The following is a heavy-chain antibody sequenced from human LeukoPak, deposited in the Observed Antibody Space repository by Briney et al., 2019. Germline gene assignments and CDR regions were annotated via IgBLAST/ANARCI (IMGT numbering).Heavy chain of an antibody. V-gene: IGHV4-59*12. CDR2: IHYTGST. CDR1: GGSISSYY. Sequence: SETLSLTCTVSGGSISSYYWSWIRQSPGKGLECIGYIHYTGSTNYNPSLKSRVTISVDTSKNQFSLKLSSVTAADTAVYYCARGGIVATIIGFGYWGQGTLVTVSS. CDR3: ARGGIVATIIGFGY. D-gene: IGHD5-12*01. J-gene: IGHJ4*02.